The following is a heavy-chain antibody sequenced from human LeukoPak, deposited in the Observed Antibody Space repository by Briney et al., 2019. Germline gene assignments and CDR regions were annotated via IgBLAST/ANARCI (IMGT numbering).Heavy chain of an antibody. V-gene: IGHV1-69*13. CDR3: ARDLTDSGSYPDLGY. D-gene: IGHD1-26*01. Sequence: PVKVSCKASGGTFSSYAISWVRQAPGQGLEWMGGIIPIFGTANYAQKFQGRVTITADESTSTAYMELSSLRSEDTAVYYCARDLTDSGSYPDLGYWGQGTLVTVSS. J-gene: IGHJ4*02. CDR1: GGTFSSYA. CDR2: IIPIFGTA.